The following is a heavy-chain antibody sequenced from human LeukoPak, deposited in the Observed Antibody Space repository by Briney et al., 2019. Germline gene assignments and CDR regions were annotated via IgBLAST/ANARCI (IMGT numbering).Heavy chain of an antibody. CDR3: ARITFGGVVVL. Sequence: PSETLSLTCAVYGGSFSGYYWSWIRQPPGKGLEWIGEINHSGSTNYNPSLKSRVTISVDTSKNQFSLKLSSVTAADTAVYYCARITFGGVVVLWGQGTLVTVSS. J-gene: IGHJ4*02. D-gene: IGHD3-16*02. CDR1: GGSFSGYY. V-gene: IGHV4-34*01. CDR2: INHSGST.